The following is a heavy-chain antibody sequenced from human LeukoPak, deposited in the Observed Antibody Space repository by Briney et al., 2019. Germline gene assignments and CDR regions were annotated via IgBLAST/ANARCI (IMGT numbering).Heavy chain of an antibody. J-gene: IGHJ4*02. Sequence: SETLSLTCTVSGGSVTSGSYYWSWIRQPPGKELEWIGYISYRGSTNYNPSLKSRVTISVDTSKNQFSLKLNSVTAADTAVYYCARDSSTVTTRHFDYWGQGTLVTVSS. CDR2: ISYRGST. V-gene: IGHV4-61*01. D-gene: IGHD4-17*01. CDR3: ARDSSTVTTRHFDY. CDR1: GGSVTSGSYY.